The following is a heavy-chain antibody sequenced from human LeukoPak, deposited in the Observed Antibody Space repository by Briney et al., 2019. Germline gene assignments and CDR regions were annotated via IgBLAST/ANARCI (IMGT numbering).Heavy chain of an antibody. V-gene: IGHV3-66*02. D-gene: IGHD1-1*01. Sequence: GGSLRLSCAASGFTVSNNYMIWVRQAPGKGLEWVSVLYSSGCTYCADSVKGRFTISRDNSKNTLYLQMNSLRAEDTAVYYCARGRPSWYFDYWGQGTLVTVSS. CDR2: LYSSGCT. J-gene: IGHJ4*02. CDR1: GFTVSNNY. CDR3: ARGRPSWYFDY.